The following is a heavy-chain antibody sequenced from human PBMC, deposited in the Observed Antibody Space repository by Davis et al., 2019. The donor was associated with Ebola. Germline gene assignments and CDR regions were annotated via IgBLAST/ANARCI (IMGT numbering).Heavy chain of an antibody. CDR2: FYPGDSDT. D-gene: IGHD3-3*01. CDR1: ASTSTSYW. Sequence: GSLRLSCTGSASTSTSYWIGLVRQIPGKGLEWIVTFYPGDSDTRYSPSFQGQVTISADKSISTAYLQWSSLKASDTAMYYCARVWSGYYGEVWGQGTTVTVSS. CDR3: ARVWSGYYGEV. V-gene: IGHV5-51*01. J-gene: IGHJ6*02.